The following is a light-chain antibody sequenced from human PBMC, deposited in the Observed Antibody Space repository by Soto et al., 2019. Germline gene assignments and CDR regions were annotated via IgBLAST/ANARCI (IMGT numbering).Light chain of an antibody. J-gene: IGKJ1*01. CDR2: DAS. Sequence: DIQMTQSPSTLSASVRYRVTITYRASQSISKWLAWYQQNPGKPPDLLIYDASSLEGGVPSRFRGSGYGTEFTLPISRLLPDDFETYYCQQYSSYPWTFGQGTKVDIK. CDR3: QQYSSYPWT. CDR1: QSISKW. V-gene: IGKV1-5*01.